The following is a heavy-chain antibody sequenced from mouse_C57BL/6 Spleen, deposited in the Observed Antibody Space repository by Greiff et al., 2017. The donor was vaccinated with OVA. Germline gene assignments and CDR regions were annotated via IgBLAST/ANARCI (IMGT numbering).Heavy chain of an antibody. J-gene: IGHJ4*01. CDR1: GYTFTDYY. D-gene: IGHD2-10*01. CDR3: ASPLLYHAMDY. Sequence: EVQLQQSGPELVKPGASVKISCKASGYTFTDYYMNWVKQSHGKSLEWIGDINPNNGGTSYNQKFKGKATLTVDKSSSTAYMELRSLTSEDSAVYYCASPLLYHAMDYWGQGTSVTVSS. V-gene: IGHV1-26*01. CDR2: INPNNGGT.